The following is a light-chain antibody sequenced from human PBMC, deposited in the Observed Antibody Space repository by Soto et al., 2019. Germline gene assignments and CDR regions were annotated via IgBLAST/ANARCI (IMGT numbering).Light chain of an antibody. Sequence: QSALTQPASVSGSPGQSVTISCTGTSSDVGGYNYVSWYQQHPGKAPKLIIYDVSNRPSGVSNRFSGSKSGNTASLTISGLQAEDEADYYCNSYTGSSALGVVLGGGTKLTVL. J-gene: IGLJ2*01. CDR3: NSYTGSSALGVV. V-gene: IGLV2-14*01. CDR1: SSDVGGYNY. CDR2: DVS.